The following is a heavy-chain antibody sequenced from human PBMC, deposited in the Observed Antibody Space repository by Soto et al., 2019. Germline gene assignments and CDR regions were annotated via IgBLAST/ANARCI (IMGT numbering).Heavy chain of an antibody. CDR2: IYHSGST. CDR1: GGSISSSNW. J-gene: IGHJ4*02. Sequence: PSETLSLTCAVSGGSISSSNWWSWVRQPPGKGLEWIGEIYHSGSTNYNPSLKSRVTISVDKSKNQFSLKLSSVTAADTAVYYCARGVVALAEGGGLDYWGQGTLVTVSS. V-gene: IGHV4-4*02. CDR3: ARGVVALAEGGGLDY. D-gene: IGHD2-15*01.